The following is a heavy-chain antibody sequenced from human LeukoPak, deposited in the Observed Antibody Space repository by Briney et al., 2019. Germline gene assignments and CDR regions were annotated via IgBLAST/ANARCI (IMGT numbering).Heavy chain of an antibody. V-gene: IGHV4-59*01. CDR1: GGSISSYY. CDR2: IYYSGST. Sequence: SETLSLTCTVAGGSISSYYWSWIRQPPGKVLEWIGYIYYSGSTNYNPSLKSRVTISVDTSKNQFSLKLSSVTAADTAVYYCARDHYDSSGRVGYYYYMDVWGKGTTVTVSS. CDR3: ARDHYDSSGRVGYYYYMDV. D-gene: IGHD3-22*01. J-gene: IGHJ6*03.